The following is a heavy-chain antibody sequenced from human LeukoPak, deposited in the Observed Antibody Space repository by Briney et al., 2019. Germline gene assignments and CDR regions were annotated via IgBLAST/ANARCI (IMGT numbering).Heavy chain of an antibody. D-gene: IGHD2-2*02. CDR3: ARDQGRDIVVVPAAIGY. V-gene: IGHV3-48*04. CDR1: GFTFSSYS. J-gene: IGHJ4*02. CDR2: ISSSGSTI. Sequence: GGSLRLSCAASGFTFSSYSMNWVRQAPGKGLEWVSYISSSGSTIYYADSVKGRFTISRDNAKNSLYLQMNSLRAEDTAVYYCARDQGRDIVVVPAAIGYWGQGTLVTVSS.